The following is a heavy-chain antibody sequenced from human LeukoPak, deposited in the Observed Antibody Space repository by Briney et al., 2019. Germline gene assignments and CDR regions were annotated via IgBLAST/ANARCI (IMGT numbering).Heavy chain of an antibody. CDR1: GFTFSSYW. CDR2: INTDGSDT. Sequence: PGGSLRLSCAASGFTFSSYWMHWVRQTPGEGLVWVSRINTDGSDTVYADSVKGRFTISRDNSKNTLYLQMNSLRAEDTAVYYCAKVGYGSGSYYNEDWGQGTLVTVSS. D-gene: IGHD3-10*01. J-gene: IGHJ4*02. V-gene: IGHV3-74*01. CDR3: AKVGYGSGSYYNED.